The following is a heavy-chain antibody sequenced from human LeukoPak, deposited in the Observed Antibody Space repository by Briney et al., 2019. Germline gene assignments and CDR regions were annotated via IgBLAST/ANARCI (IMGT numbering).Heavy chain of an antibody. D-gene: IGHD3-3*01. V-gene: IGHV1-24*01. Sequence: ASVKVSCKVSGYTVTEISIHWVRQSPGKGLEWMGGLDGENDQKVYAQQFQDRVTMSEDTSTDTAHMELSNLQSEDTAVYFCADFYTTSGFFYWGQGTLVTVSS. CDR2: LDGENDQK. CDR1: GYTVTEIS. J-gene: IGHJ4*02. CDR3: ADFYTTSGFFY.